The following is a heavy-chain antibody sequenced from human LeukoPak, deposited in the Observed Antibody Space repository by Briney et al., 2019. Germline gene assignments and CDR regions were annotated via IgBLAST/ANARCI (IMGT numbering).Heavy chain of an antibody. Sequence: PGGSLRLPCAASGFTFSSYNMNWVRQAPGKGLEWVSSISSSSSYIYYADSVKGRFTISRDNAKNSLYLQMNSLRAEDTAPYYCAREGATTSDYWGQGTLVTVSS. CDR2: ISSSSSYI. CDR3: AREGATTSDY. CDR1: GFTFSSYN. D-gene: IGHD1-26*01. V-gene: IGHV3-21*01. J-gene: IGHJ4*02.